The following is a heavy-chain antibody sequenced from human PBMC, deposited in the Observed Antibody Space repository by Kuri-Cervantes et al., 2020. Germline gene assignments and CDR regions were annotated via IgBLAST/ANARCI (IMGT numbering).Heavy chain of an antibody. Sequence: GGSLRLSCAASGFTFSNYGMHWVRQAPGKGLEWVAVIWYDGNNKYYADSVKGRFTISRDNAKNSLYLQMNSLRAEDTASYYCAKDWAAMVRGCDYWGQGTLVTVSS. CDR1: GFTFSNYG. J-gene: IGHJ4*02. CDR3: AKDWAAMVRGCDY. D-gene: IGHD5-18*01. V-gene: IGHV3-33*03. CDR2: IWYDGNNK.